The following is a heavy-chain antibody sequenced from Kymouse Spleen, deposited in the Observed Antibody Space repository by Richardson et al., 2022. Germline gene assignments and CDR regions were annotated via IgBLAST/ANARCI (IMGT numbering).Heavy chain of an antibody. V-gene: IGHV3-9*01. CDR3: AKDHDYSNYYFDY. CDR1: GFTFDDYA. CDR2: ISWNSGSI. J-gene: IGHJ4*02. D-gene: IGHD4-11,IGHD4-11*01. Sequence: EVQLVESGGGLVQPGRSLRLSCAASGFTFDDYAMHWVRQAPGKGLEWVSGISWNSGSIGYADSVKGRFTISRDNAKNSLYLQMNSLRAEDTALYYCAKDHDYSNYYFDYWGQGTLVTVSS.